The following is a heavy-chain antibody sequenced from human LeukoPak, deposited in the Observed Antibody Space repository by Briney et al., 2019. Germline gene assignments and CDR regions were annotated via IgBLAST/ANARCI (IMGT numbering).Heavy chain of an antibody. CDR2: IYYSGST. Sequence: SETLSLTCTVSGGSISSSSYYWGWIRQPPGKGLEWIGSIYYSGSTYYNPSLKSRVTISVDTSKNQFSLKLSSVTAADTAVYYCARVSGYYDSGGYPYYFDYWGQGTLVTVSS. CDR1: GGSISSSSYY. D-gene: IGHD3-22*01. CDR3: ARVSGYYDSGGYPYYFDY. V-gene: IGHV4-39*07. J-gene: IGHJ4*02.